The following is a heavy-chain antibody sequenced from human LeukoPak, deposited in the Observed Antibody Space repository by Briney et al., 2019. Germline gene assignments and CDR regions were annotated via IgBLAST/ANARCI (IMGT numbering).Heavy chain of an antibody. CDR1: GCATSSDT. J-gene: IGHJ5*02. D-gene: IGHD2-15*01. CDR2: IHSSGST. CDR3: ARDFRYCSGGGCINWFDP. Sequence: SETLCLTCTTSGCATSSDTWTWIRQPAGKGLEWIGRIHSSGSTKYNPHLQRRICISVDKSKNQFSLRLASLAAADTAVYYCARDFRYCSGGGCINWFDPWGQGSLVTVSS. V-gene: IGHV4-4*07.